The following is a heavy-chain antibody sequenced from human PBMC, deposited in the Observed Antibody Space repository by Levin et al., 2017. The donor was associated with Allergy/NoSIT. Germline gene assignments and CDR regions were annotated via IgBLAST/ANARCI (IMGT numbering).Heavy chain of an antibody. J-gene: IGHJ4*02. CDR1: GFTFSSYA. CDR2: ISGSGGST. D-gene: IGHD6-13*01. Sequence: GGSLRLSCAASGFTFSSYAMSWVRQAPGKGLEWVSAISGSGGSTYYADSVKGRFTISRDNSKNTLYLQMNSLRAEDTAVYYCAKGRATSPRQQLGLDYWGQGTLVTVSS. CDR3: AKGRATSPRQQLGLDY. V-gene: IGHV3-23*01.